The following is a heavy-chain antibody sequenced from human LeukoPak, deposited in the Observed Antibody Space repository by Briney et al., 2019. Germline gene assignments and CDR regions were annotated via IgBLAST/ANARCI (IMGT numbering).Heavy chain of an antibody. V-gene: IGHV5-51*01. CDR3: ARQAGATAFDFYYYMDV. CDR2: IYPGDSDT. J-gene: IGHJ6*03. Sequence: SGESLKISCKGSGYSFTNYWIGWVRQMPGKGLEWMGLIYPGDSDTRYSPSFQGQVTISADKSISTAYLQWSSLKASDTAMYYCARQAGATAFDFYYYMDVWGKGTTVTVSS. CDR1: GYSFTNYW. D-gene: IGHD1-26*01.